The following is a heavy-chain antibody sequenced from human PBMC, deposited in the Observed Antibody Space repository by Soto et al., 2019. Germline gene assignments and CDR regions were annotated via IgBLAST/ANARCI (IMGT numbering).Heavy chain of an antibody. CDR2: ISYESIST. CDR1: GFTFSSYG. D-gene: IGHD1-20*01. V-gene: IGHV3-30*03. CDR3: AREAGCSGTNCNVYFDY. Sequence: TGGSLRLSCAASGFTFSSYGMHWVRQAPGKGLEWVAVISYESISTVYRDSVRGRFTISRDNSRNTLYLHMNSLTPEDTAVYYCAREAGCSGTNCNVYFDYWDLGTLVTVSS. J-gene: IGHJ4*01.